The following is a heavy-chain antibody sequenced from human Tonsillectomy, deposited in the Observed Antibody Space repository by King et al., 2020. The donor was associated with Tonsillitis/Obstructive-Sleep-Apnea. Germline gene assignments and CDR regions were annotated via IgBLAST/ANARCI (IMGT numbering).Heavy chain of an antibody. V-gene: IGHV3-66*01. Sequence: QLVQSGGGLVQPGGSLRLSCAASGFTVSSNYMSWVRQAPGKGLEWVSVIYSGGSTYYADSVKGRFTISRDNSKNTLCLQMNSLRDEDTAVYYFARTGSGSSSTHYYYYMDVWGKGTTVTVSS. CDR3: ARTGSGSSSTHYYYYMDV. D-gene: IGHD3-10*01. CDR2: IYSGGST. CDR1: GFTVSSNY. J-gene: IGHJ6*03.